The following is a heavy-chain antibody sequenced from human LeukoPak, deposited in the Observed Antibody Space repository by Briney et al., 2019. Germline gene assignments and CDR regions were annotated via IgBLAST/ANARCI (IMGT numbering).Heavy chain of an antibody. D-gene: IGHD2-2*01. CDR3: ARGSIVVVPAAHYFDY. J-gene: IGHJ4*02. CDR2: INHSGST. V-gene: IGHV4-34*01. Sequence: SETLSLTCAVYGGSFSGYYWSWIRQPPGKGLEWIGEINHSGSTNYNPSLKSRVTISVDTSKNQFSLKLSSVTAAGTAVYYCARGSIVVVPAAHYFDYWGQGTLVTVSS. CDR1: GGSFSGYY.